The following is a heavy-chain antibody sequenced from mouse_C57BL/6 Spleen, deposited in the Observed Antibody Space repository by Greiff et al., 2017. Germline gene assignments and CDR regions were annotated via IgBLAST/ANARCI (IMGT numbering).Heavy chain of an antibody. J-gene: IGHJ4*01. V-gene: IGHV2-9-1*01. D-gene: IGHD2-1*01. CDR2: IWTGGGT. CDR3: ARNYGTPTYAMDY. CDR1: GFSLTSYA. Sequence: VKVVESGPGLVAPSQSLSITCTVSGFSLTSYAISWVRQPPGKGLEWLGVIWTGGGTNYNSARKSRQSISKDNSKSQVFLKMNSLQTDDTARYYCARNYGTPTYAMDYWGQGTSVTVSS.